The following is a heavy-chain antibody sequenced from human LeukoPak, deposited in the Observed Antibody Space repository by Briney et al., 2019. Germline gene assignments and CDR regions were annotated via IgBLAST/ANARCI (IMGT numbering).Heavy chain of an antibody. CDR1: GYSLTNYW. CDR3: ARWPRGSTNCYFDN. V-gene: IGHV5-51*01. D-gene: IGHD2-2*01. J-gene: IGHJ4*02. CDR2: IQPGDSNT. Sequence: GESLKISCKGSGYSLTNYWIGWVRQMPGKGLEWIGIIQPGDSNTRYSPSFQGQVTISADKSISTAHLQWSSLKASDTAMYYCARWPRGSTNCYFDNWGQGTLVTVSS.